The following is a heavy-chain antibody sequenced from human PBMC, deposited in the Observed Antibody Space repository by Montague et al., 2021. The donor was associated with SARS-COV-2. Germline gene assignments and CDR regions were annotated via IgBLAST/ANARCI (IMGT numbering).Heavy chain of an antibody. CDR2: IYYTGTT. D-gene: IGHD2-15*01. V-gene: IGHV4-59*01. J-gene: IGHJ5*02. CDR3: ARDGYCSGGTCYSSGPNWFDP. Sequence: SETLSLTCTVSGASFSNYYWSWIRQPPGKGLEWIGYIYYTGTTNYNPSLKSRVTISVDTSKTQFSLKLTSVTAADTAVYYCARDGYCSGGTCYSSGPNWFDPWGQGTLVTVSS. CDR1: GASFSNYY.